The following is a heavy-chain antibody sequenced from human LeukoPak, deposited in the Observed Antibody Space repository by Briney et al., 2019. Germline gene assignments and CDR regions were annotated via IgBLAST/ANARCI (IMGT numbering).Heavy chain of an antibody. CDR1: GFPFSSYE. CDR3: ARDSVGDLLDY. J-gene: IGHJ4*02. CDR2: IDSSGITI. V-gene: IGHV3-48*03. Sequence: GGALRLSCAGSGFPFSSYEMNWLRQAPGKGLEWVSHIDSSGITIYYGDSVKGRFTISRDNAKNSIYLQMDSLRVEDTAIYYCARDSVGDLLDYWGQGTPVTVSS. D-gene: IGHD4-17*01.